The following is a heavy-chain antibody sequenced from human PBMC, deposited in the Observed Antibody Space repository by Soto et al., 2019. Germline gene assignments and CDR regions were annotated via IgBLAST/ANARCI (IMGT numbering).Heavy chain of an antibody. V-gene: IGHV4-30-2*01. CDR3: ARGSDGVVVPAAMTNWFDP. Sequence: SETLSLTCAVSGGSISSGGYSWSWIRQPPGKGLEWIGYIYHSGSTYYNPSLKSRVTISVDRSKNQFSLKLSSVTAADTAVYYCARGSDGVVVPAAMTNWFDPWGQGTLVTVSS. CDR2: IYHSGST. D-gene: IGHD2-2*01. CDR1: GGSISSGGYS. J-gene: IGHJ5*02.